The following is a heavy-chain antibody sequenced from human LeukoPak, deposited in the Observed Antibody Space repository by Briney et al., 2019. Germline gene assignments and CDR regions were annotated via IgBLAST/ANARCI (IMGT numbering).Heavy chain of an antibody. CDR3: ATRDGYNTHFDY. CDR2: IWYDGSNK. J-gene: IGHJ4*02. V-gene: IGHV3-33*01. Sequence: PGGSLRLSCAASGFTFSSYGMHWVRQAPGKGLEWVAVIWYDGSNKYYADSVKGRFTISRDNSKNTLYLQMNSLRAEDTAVYYCATRDGYNTHFDYWGQGTLVTVSS. D-gene: IGHD5-24*01. CDR1: GFTFSSYG.